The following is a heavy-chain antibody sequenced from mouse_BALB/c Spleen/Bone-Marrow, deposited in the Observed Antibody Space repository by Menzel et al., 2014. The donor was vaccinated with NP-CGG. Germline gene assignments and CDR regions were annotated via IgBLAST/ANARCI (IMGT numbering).Heavy chain of an antibody. J-gene: IGHJ4*01. Sequence: VQLQQSGPGLVAPSQSLSITCTVSGFSLSRYSVHWIRQPPGKGLEWLGMIWGGGSTDYNSALRSRLSIINDNSKSQAFLKMSSLQTDDTAMYYCARRELHAMDYWGQGTSVTVSS. CDR3: ARRELHAMDY. CDR1: GFSLSRYS. CDR2: IWGGGST. V-gene: IGHV2-6-4*01.